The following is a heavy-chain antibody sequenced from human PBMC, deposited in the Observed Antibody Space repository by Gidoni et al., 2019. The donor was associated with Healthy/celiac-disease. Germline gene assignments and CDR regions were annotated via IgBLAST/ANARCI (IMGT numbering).Heavy chain of an antibody. J-gene: IGHJ4*01. V-gene: IGHV3-7*01. Sequence: EVQLVESGGGLVQPGGSLGLPCAASGFSFGSYWMSWVRQAPGKGLEWMANMNQDGSVKNYMDSVRGRFTISRDNAKSSLSLQMNSLRAEDTAVYYCVRLSGGYWGHGTLVTVSS. D-gene: IGHD3-10*01. CDR3: VRLSGGY. CDR2: MNQDGSVK. CDR1: GFSFGSYW.